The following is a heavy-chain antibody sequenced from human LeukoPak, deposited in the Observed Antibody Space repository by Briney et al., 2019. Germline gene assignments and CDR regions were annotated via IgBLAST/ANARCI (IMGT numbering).Heavy chain of an antibody. CDR2: INHSGST. CDR1: GGSFSGYY. J-gene: IGHJ5*02. Sequence: SETLSLTCAVYGGSFSGYYWSWIRQPPGKGLEWIGEINHSGSTNYNPSLKSRVTISVDTSKNQFSLKLSSVTAADTAVYYCARRGRVVPAAKGWFDPWGQGTLVTVSS. V-gene: IGHV4-34*01. D-gene: IGHD2-2*01. CDR3: ARRGRVVPAAKGWFDP.